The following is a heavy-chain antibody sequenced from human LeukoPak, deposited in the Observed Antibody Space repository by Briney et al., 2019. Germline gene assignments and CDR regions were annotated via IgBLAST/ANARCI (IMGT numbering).Heavy chain of an antibody. CDR3: ARGGGWDV. D-gene: IGHD3-16*01. V-gene: IGHV3-7*03. CDR2: INHNGNVN. Sequence: GGSLRLSCVASGFTFSSYWMNWARQAPWKGLEWVASINHNGNVNYYVDSVKGRFTISRDNAKNSLYLQMSNLRAEDTAVYFCARGGGWDVWGQGATVTVSS. CDR1: GFTFSSYW. J-gene: IGHJ6*02.